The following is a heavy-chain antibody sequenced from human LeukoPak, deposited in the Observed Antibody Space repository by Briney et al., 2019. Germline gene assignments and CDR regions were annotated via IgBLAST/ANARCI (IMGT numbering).Heavy chain of an antibody. V-gene: IGHV3-74*03. CDR3: AKDAREEYSYYMDV. Sequence: GGSLRLSCAASGFTFTDYWMHWVRQVAGKGLVWVSRINGDLTNTTYADSVKGRFTISRDNAKNTLYLQMNSLRAEDTALYYCAKDAREEYSYYMDVWGKGTTVTVSS. CDR1: GFTFTDYW. J-gene: IGHJ6*03. CDR2: INGDLTNT. D-gene: IGHD2/OR15-2a*01.